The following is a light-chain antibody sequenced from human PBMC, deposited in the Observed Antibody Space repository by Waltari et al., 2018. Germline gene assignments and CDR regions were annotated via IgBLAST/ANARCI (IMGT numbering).Light chain of an antibody. CDR2: VNSDGSH. V-gene: IGLV4-69*01. Sequence: QLVVTQSPSASASLGASVKLTCTLSSGHSSNIIAWLQQQPEKGPRYLMKVNSDGSHSRGDEIPDRFSGSSSGAELYLTISSLQAEDEADYYCQTGGHGTWVFGGGTKLTVL. CDR1: SGHSSNI. J-gene: IGLJ3*02. CDR3: QTGGHGTWV.